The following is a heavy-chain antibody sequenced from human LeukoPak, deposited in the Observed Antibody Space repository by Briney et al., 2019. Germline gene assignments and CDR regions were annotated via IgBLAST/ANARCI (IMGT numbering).Heavy chain of an antibody. CDR1: GFTFGSYG. CDR3: AKRDGSGKYFLDY. CDR2: ISGNSAAT. V-gene: IGHV3-23*01. Sequence: GGTLRLSCAASGFTFGSYGMYWVRQAPGKGLEWVSAISGNSAATYYADSVKGRFTISRDNSKNTLYLQMNSLGAEDTAVYYCAKRDGSGKYFLDYWGQGTLVTVSS. J-gene: IGHJ4*02. D-gene: IGHD3-10*01.